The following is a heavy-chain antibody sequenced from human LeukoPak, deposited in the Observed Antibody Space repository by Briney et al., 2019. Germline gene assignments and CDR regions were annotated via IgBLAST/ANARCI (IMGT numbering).Heavy chain of an antibody. V-gene: IGHV3-7*01. Sequence: GGSLRLSCEASGFTFNSHWMNWVRQASGKGLEWLANIRPDGSEAVYVDSVRGRFTISRDNAKNLVYLQMNNLRAEDTAVYYCSGRSGFSSIYWGQGVLVTVSS. D-gene: IGHD2-2*01. CDR3: SGRSGFSSIY. CDR2: IRPDGSEA. CDR1: GFTFNSHW. J-gene: IGHJ4*02.